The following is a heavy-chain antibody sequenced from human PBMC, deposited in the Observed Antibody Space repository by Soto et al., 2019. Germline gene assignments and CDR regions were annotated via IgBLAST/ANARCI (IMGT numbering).Heavy chain of an antibody. D-gene: IGHD3-3*01. CDR1: GGTFSSYA. CDR2: IIPIFGTA. J-gene: IGHJ6*02. Sequence: GASVKVSCKASGGTFSSYAISWVRQAPGQGLEWMGGIIPIFGTANYAQKFQGRVTITADESTSTAYMELSSLRSEDTAVYYCAREGKKEIFISHDYYYYGMDVWGQGTTVTVSS. CDR3: AREGKKEIFISHDYYYYGMDV. V-gene: IGHV1-69*13.